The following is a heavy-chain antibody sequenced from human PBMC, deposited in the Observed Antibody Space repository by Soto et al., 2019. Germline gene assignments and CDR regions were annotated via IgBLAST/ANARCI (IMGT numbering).Heavy chain of an antibody. J-gene: IGHJ4*02. CDR2: IWYDGSNK. CDR1: GFTFSSYG. D-gene: IGHD1-26*01. CDR3: ARDSQWESYDY. V-gene: IGHV3-33*01. Sequence: PGGSLRLSCAASGFTFSSYGMHWVRQAPGKGLEWVAVIWYDGSNKYYADSVKGRFTISRDNSKNTLYLQMNSLRAEDTAVYYCARDSQWESYDYWGQGTLVTVSS.